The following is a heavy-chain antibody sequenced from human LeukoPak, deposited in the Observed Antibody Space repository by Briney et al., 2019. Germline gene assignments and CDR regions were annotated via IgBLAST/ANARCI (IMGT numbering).Heavy chain of an antibody. D-gene: IGHD3-10*01. CDR3: ARLTLTGSGKGYSDP. J-gene: IGHJ5*02. V-gene: IGHV4-39*01. CDR2: IDYRGST. CDR1: GGSISSSSYY. Sequence: SETLSLTCNVSGGSISSSSYYWGWIRQPPGKGLEWIGNIDYRGSTYYNPSLKSRVTISVDTSKNQFSLKLSSVTAADTAVYYCARLTLTGSGKGYSDPWGQGSMVTVSS.